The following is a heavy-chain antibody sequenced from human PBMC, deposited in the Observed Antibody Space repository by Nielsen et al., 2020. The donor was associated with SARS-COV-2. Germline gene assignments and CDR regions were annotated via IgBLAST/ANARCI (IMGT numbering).Heavy chain of an antibody. CDR1: GFTFDDYA. CDR2: ISWNSGSI. CDR3: ARDTHYYDSSGYYAPPYYYYGMDV. Sequence: GGSLRLSCAASGFTFDDYAMHWVRQAPGKGLEWVSGISWNSGSIGYADSVKGRFTISRDNSKNTLYLQMNSLRAEDTAVYYCARDTHYYDSSGYYAPPYYYYGMDVWGQGTTVTVSS. D-gene: IGHD3-22*01. J-gene: IGHJ6*02. V-gene: IGHV3-9*01.